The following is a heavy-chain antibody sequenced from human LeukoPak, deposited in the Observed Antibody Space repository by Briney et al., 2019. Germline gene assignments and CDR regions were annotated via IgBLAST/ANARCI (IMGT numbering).Heavy chain of an antibody. V-gene: IGHV3-73*01. D-gene: IGHD5-24*01. Sequence: GGSLRLSCAASGFTFSGSVIHWVRQASGKGLEWLGRIRSKDNNGATAYAASVKGRFTISRDDSKNTAYLQMNSLKTEDTAMYYCARHVEPYYHYAMDVWGQGTTVTVS. CDR1: GFTFSGSV. CDR2: IRSKDNNGAT. J-gene: IGHJ6*02. CDR3: ARHVEPYYHYAMDV.